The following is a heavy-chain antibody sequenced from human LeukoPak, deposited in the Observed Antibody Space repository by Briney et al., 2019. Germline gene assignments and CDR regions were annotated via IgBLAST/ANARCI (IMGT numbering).Heavy chain of an antibody. D-gene: IGHD6-6*01. CDR3: ARDRSSIAARRAFDI. V-gene: IGHV1-18*01. CDR1: GYTFTSYG. Sequence: ASVKVSCKASGYTFTSYGISWVRQAPGQGLEWMGWISAYNGNTNYAQKLQGRVTMTTDTSTSTVYMELSSLRSEDTAVYYCARDRSSIAARRAFDIWGQGTMVTVSS. J-gene: IGHJ3*02. CDR2: ISAYNGNT.